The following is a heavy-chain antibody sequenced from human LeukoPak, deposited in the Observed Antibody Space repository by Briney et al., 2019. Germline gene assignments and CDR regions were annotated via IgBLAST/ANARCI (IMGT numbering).Heavy chain of an antibody. CDR3: ARVLDGGNSGAHY. J-gene: IGHJ4*02. V-gene: IGHV1-18*01. D-gene: IGHD4-23*01. Sequence: KLQGRVTMTTDTSTSTAYMELRSLRSDDTAVYYCARVLDGGNSGAHYWGQGTLVTVSS.